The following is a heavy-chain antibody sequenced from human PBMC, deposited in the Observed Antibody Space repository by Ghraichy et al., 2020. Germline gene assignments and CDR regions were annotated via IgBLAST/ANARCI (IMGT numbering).Heavy chain of an antibody. CDR3: AKDLEGDVQWLLY. J-gene: IGHJ4*02. CDR1: GFTFSSYA. V-gene: IGHV3-23*01. D-gene: IGHD6-19*01. Sequence: GGSLRLSCVGSGFTFSSYAMSWVRQAPGKGLEWVSAIRGSGITTYSADSVKGRFTVSRDNFKNTLFLQMNNLRAEDTAVYYCAKDLEGDVQWLLYWGQGTLVTVSS. CDR2: IRGSGITT.